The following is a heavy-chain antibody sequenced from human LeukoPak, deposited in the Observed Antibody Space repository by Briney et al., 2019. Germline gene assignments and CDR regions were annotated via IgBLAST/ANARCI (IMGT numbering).Heavy chain of an antibody. Sequence: GGSLRLSCTASGFSFSGHWMHWARQLPGKGLVWVSRISPTGSTTSYADSVKGRFTVSRDNAKNTLYLQVNNLRAEDTAVYYCARGPNSNWSGLDFWGQGALLTVSS. CDR2: ISPTGSTT. CDR1: GFSFSGHW. V-gene: IGHV3-74*01. J-gene: IGHJ4*02. D-gene: IGHD6-6*01. CDR3: ARGPNSNWSGLDF.